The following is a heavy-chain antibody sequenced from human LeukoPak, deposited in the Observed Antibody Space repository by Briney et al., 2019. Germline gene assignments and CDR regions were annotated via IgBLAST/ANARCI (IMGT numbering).Heavy chain of an antibody. Sequence: SETLSLTCTVSGVSISSSSYYWGWIRQPPGKGLEWIGSIYYSGSTYYNPSLKSRVTISVDTSKNQFSLKLSSVAAADTAVYYCPRRKTYYDSSGYYLYYFDYWGQGTLVTVSS. CDR3: PRRKTYYDSSGYYLYYFDY. V-gene: IGHV4-39*01. J-gene: IGHJ4*02. CDR2: IYYSGST. CDR1: GVSISSSSYY. D-gene: IGHD3-22*01.